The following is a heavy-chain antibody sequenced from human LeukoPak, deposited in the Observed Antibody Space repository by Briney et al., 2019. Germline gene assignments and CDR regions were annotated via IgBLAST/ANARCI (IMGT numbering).Heavy chain of an antibody. J-gene: IGHJ1*01. CDR3: AIGNYYDSRGYYTFGH. CDR1: EFTFSGYW. Sequence: GGSLRLSCAASEFTFSGYWMHWVRQAPGKGLVWVSRINGDGSTTSYADSVKGGFTISRDNAKNTLYLQMNSLRAEDTAVYYCAIGNYYDSRGYYTFGHWGQGTLVTVSS. D-gene: IGHD3-22*01. CDR2: INGDGSTT. V-gene: IGHV3-74*01.